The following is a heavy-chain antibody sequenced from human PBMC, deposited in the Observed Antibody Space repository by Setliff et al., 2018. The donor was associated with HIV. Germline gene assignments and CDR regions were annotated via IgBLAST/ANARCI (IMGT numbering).Heavy chain of an antibody. D-gene: IGHD6-19*01. Sequence: ASVKVSCKASGYTFTNSDINWVRQATGQGLEWMGWMNPNSGNTGYAQKFQGRVIMTRDTSITTSYMELSSLRSDDTAVYYCARGAWYTSGWYSSRYMDVWGKGTTVTVSS. V-gene: IGHV1-8*02. CDR3: ARGAWYTSGWYSSRYMDV. CDR1: GYTFTNSD. J-gene: IGHJ6*03. CDR2: MNPNSGNT.